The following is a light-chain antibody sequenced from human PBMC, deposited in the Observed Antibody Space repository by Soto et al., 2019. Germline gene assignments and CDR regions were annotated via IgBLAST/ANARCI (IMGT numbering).Light chain of an antibody. Sequence: DIQMTESPSSLPAFVGARVTITCRASQSISSYLNWYQQKPGKAPNIMSYATSSLQSGVPSRFSGSGSGTDFTLTISSLKAEDFETYFCQQTYSAPQTFGQGTKVDI. CDR3: QQTYSAPQT. V-gene: IGKV1-39*01. J-gene: IGKJ1*01. CDR2: ATS. CDR1: QSISSY.